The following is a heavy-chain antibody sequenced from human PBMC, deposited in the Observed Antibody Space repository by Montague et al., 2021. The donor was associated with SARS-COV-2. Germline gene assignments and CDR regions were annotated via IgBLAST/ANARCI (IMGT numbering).Heavy chain of an antibody. J-gene: IGHJ4*02. V-gene: IGHV4-59*12. D-gene: IGHD5-12*01. Sequence: SETLSLTCTVSGGSISSYYWSWIRQPPGKGLEWIGYIYYSGSTNYNPSLKSRVTISIDTSKNQFSLKLISVTTADTAVYFCARKRSGYDVDYFDYWGQGALVTVSS. CDR2: IYYSGST. CDR1: GGSISSYY. CDR3: ARKRSGYDVDYFDY.